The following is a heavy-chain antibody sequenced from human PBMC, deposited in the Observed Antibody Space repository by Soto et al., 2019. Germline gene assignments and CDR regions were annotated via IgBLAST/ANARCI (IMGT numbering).Heavy chain of an antibody. CDR3: ANLRANYFDY. CDR1: GASITSYC. CDR2: IYYSGNT. Sequence: SETLSLTCTVSGASITSYCWSWIRQPPGKELEWIGYIYYSGNTNYNPSLKGRATISLDTSKNQFSLRLRSVTAADTAGYYCANLRANYFDYWGQGTLVTGSS. J-gene: IGHJ4*01. V-gene: IGHV4-59*01.